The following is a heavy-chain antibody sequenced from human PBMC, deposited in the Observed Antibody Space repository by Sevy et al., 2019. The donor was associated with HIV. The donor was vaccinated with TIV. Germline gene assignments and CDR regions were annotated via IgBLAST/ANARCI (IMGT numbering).Heavy chain of an antibody. J-gene: IGHJ6*02. CDR2: MSPNSGNT. Sequence: ASVKVSCRASGYTFTSYDINWVRQATGQGLEWMGWMSPNSGNTGYAQKFQGRVTMTRNTSISTAYMELSSLRSEDTAVYYCARFLSTSYYYYYAMDXWGQGTTVTVSS. CDR1: GYTFTSYD. V-gene: IGHV1-8*01. CDR3: ARFLSTSYYYYYAMDX. D-gene: IGHD2-2*01.